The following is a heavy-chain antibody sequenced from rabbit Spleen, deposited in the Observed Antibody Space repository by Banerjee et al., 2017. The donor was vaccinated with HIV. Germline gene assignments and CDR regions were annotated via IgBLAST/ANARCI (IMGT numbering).Heavy chain of an antibody. Sequence: QLTETGGGLVQPGGSLTLSCKASGIDFTNYYISWVRQAPGKGLEWIGIIYAAKGSTDYASWVNGRFTISSDNAQSTVDLKMTSLTAADTATYFCARESIYNSDGDDKGFNLWGPGTLVTVS. V-gene: IGHV1S7*01. CDR2: IYAAKGST. CDR1: GIDFTNYY. J-gene: IGHJ4*01. CDR3: ARESIYNSDGDDKGFNL. D-gene: IGHD6-1*01.